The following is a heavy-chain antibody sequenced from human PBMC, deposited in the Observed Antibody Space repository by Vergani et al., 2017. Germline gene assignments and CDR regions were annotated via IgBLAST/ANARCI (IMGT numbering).Heavy chain of an antibody. CDR3: AAWGDGEDAFDI. V-gene: IGHV1-2*02. CDR1: GGTFSSYA. D-gene: IGHD3-10*01. Sequence: QVQLVQSGAEVKKPGSSVKVSCKASGGTFSSYAISWVRQAPGQGLEWMGWINPNSGGTNYAQKFQGRVTMTRDTSISTAYMELSRLRSDDTAVYYCAAWGDGEDAFDIWGQGTMVTVSS. CDR2: INPNSGGT. J-gene: IGHJ3*02.